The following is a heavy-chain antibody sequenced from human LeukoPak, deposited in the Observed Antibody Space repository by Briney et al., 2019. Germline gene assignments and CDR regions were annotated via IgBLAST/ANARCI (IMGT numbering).Heavy chain of an antibody. CDR1: GGSISSGGYY. V-gene: IGHV4-31*03. D-gene: IGHD3-9*01. CDR2: IYYSGST. J-gene: IGHJ6*02. CDR3: AREAYYDIFTGYYIGYYYYGMDV. Sequence: SQTLSLTCTVSGGSISSGGYYWSWIRQHPGKGLEWIGYIYYSGSTYYNPSLKSRVTISVDTSKNQFSLKLSSVTAADTAVYYCAREAYYDIFTGYYIGYYYYGMDVWGQGTTVTVSS.